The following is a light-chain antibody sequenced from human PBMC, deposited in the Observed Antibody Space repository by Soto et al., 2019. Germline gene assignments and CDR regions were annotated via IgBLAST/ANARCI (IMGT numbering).Light chain of an antibody. Sequence: DIQMTQSPSSLSASVGARVTSTSRASQTISTYLNWYQQKPGKAPKLRIYDASSLESGVPSRLSGSGSGTEFTLTSSSMQPDDFATYYCQQYNSYWTFGQGTKVDIK. J-gene: IGKJ1*01. CDR3: QQYNSYWT. CDR2: DAS. CDR1: QTISTY. V-gene: IGKV1-5*01.